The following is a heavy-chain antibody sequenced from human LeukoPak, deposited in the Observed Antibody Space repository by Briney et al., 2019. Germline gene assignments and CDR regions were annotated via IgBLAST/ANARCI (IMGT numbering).Heavy chain of an antibody. CDR2: INSGGGT. J-gene: IGHJ4*02. V-gene: IGHV3-23*01. CDR1: GFTFSSYS. D-gene: IGHD3-22*01. Sequence: PGGSLRLSCAASGFTFSSYSMNWVRQAPGKGLEWVSGINSGGGTYYAEYVKGRFTISRDNSKNTLYLQMNSLRAEDTAVYYCAKLTRNFDTSGLNDYWGQGTLVTVSS. CDR3: AKLTRNFDTSGLNDY.